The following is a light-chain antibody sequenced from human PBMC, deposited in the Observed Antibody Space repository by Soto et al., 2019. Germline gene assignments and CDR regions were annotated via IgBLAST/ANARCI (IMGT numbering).Light chain of an antibody. CDR2: AAS. CDR3: QQYYSYLLT. J-gene: IGKJ4*01. Sequence: AIRLTQSPSSLSASTGDRVTITCRASQGISSYLAWYQQKPGIAPKLLIYAASTLQSGVPSRFSGSGSGTDFTLTISCLQSEDFATYYRQQYYSYLLTFGGGTKVEIK. CDR1: QGISSY. V-gene: IGKV1-8*01.